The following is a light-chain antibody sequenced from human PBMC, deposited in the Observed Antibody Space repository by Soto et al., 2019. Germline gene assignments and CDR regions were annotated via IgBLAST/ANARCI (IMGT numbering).Light chain of an antibody. CDR2: KAS. J-gene: IGKJ1*01. Sequence: DIQMTQSPSTLSASVGDRVTITCRASQSVDTCLAWYQQKPGKAPHLLIYKASSLETGVPSRFSGSGYVTEFTLTISSLQHDDFETYYCKQFYRYPWTFGQGTKVEIK. CDR1: QSVDTC. CDR3: KQFYRYPWT. V-gene: IGKV1-5*03.